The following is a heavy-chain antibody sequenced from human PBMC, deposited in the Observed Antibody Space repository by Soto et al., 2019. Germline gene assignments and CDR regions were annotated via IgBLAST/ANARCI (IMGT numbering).Heavy chain of an antibody. CDR2: IIPIFGTA. CDR3: ATASYDSSGYYCWGLFYFDY. D-gene: IGHD3-22*01. V-gene: IGHV1-69*13. CDR1: GGTFSSYA. Sequence: GASVKVSCKASGGTFSSYAISWVRQAPGQGLEWMGGIIPIFGTANYAQKFQGRVTITADESTSTAYMELSSLRSEDTAVYYCATASYDSSGYYCWGLFYFDYWGQGTLVTVSS. J-gene: IGHJ4*02.